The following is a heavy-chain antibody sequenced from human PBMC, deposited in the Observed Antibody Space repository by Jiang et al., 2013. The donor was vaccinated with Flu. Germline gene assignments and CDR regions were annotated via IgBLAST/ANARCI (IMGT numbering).Heavy chain of an antibody. CDR3: AVGAVAGTWNWFDP. V-gene: IGHV5-51*01. CDR2: YPGDSDT. J-gene: IGHJ5*02. Sequence: YPGDSDTRYSPSFQGQVTISADKSISTAYLQWSSLKAPDTAMYYCAVGAVAGTWNWFDPWGQGTLVTVSS. D-gene: IGHD6-19*01.